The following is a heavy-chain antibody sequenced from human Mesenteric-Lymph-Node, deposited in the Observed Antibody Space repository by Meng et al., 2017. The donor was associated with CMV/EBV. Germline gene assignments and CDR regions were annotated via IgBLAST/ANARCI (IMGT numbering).Heavy chain of an antibody. D-gene: IGHD1-1*01. CDR2: IYYSGST. J-gene: IGHJ4*02. CDR1: GGSISSSSYY. V-gene: IGHV4-39*07. Sequence: SETLSLTCTVSGGSISSSSYYWGWIRQPPGKGLEWIGSIYYSGSTYYNPSLKNRVIISIDTSKTQFSLRLTSVTAADTAKYYCARAFTGTHFDFWGQGTLVTVSS. CDR3: ARAFTGTHFDF.